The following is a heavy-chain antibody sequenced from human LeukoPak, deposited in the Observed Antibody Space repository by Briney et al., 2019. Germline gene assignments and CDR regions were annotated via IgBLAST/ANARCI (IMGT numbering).Heavy chain of an antibody. CDR1: GFTFSSYS. CDR2: ISSSSTYI. V-gene: IGHV3-21*06. Sequence: PGGSLRLSCAASGFTFSSYSINWVRQAPGKGLEWVSSISSSSTYIYYAYSVKGRFTISRDNAKSSLYLQMNSLRAEDTAVYHCVRDHRYGPFSDYYYYMDVWGKGTTVTVSS. J-gene: IGHJ6*03. D-gene: IGHD5-18*01. CDR3: VRDHRYGPFSDYYYYMDV.